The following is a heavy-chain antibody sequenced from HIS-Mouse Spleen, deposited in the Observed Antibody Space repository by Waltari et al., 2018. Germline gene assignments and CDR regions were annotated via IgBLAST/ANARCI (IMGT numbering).Heavy chain of an antibody. CDR1: GFTFVRYG. CDR3: AKGGLMVYAIGDY. D-gene: IGHD2-8*01. J-gene: IGHJ4*02. V-gene: IGHV3-33*06. CDR2: IWYDGSNK. Sequence: QVQLVESGGGVVQPGRSLRLPCAASGFTFVRYGMHWVRQAPGKGLEWVAVIWYDGSNKYYADSVKGRFTISRDNSKNTLYLQMNSLRAEDTAVYYCAKGGLMVYAIGDYWGQGTLVTVSS.